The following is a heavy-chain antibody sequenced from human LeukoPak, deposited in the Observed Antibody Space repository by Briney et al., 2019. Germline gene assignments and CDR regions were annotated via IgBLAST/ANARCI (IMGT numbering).Heavy chain of an antibody. D-gene: IGHD5-12*01. CDR3: AIHPYDYCYFEL. Sequence: SVKVSCTASGGTFSSDAISWVRQAPGQGLEWMGGIIPIFGSANYAQNFQGRVTITADESTSTAYMKLSSLRSEDTAVYYCAIHPYDYCYFELWGRGTLVTVSS. J-gene: IGHJ2*01. V-gene: IGHV1-69*13. CDR1: GGTFSSDA. CDR2: IIPIFGSA.